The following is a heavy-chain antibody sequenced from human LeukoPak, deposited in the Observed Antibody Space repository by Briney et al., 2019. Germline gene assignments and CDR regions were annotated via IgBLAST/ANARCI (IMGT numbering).Heavy chain of an antibody. CDR1: GFTFSSYA. CDR2: ISGSGGST. J-gene: IGHJ3*02. CDR3: ANSEWLLWSYDAFDI. D-gene: IGHD3-3*01. Sequence: PGGSLRLSCAASGFTFSSYAMSWVRQAPGKGLEWVSAISGSGGSTYYADSVKGRFTISRDNSKNTLHLQMNSLRAEDTAVYYCANSEWLLWSYDAFDIWGQGTMVTVSS. V-gene: IGHV3-23*01.